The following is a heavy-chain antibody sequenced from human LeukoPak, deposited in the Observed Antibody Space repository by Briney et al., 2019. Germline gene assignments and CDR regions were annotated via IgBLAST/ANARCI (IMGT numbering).Heavy chain of an antibody. CDR3: AKRYVSSNYYQCLGE. CDR1: GFTFSNYA. CDR2: ITGNTANT. J-gene: IGHJ4*02. Sequence: GGSLRLSCAASGFTFSNYAMTWVRLAPGKGLEWVSAITGNTANTYYADSVKGRFTISRDNSKNTVYLQMNSLRVEDTAVYYCAKRYVSSNYYQCLGEWGQGTLVTVSS. D-gene: IGHD3-22*01. V-gene: IGHV3-23*01.